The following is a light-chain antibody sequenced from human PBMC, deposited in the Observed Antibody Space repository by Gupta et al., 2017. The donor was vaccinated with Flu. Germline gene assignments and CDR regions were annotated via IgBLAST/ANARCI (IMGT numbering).Light chain of an antibody. Sequence: QSALTQPASVSGSPGQSITISCTGTSRDVGNYNYVSWYQQHPGKAPKLMIYDVSNRPSGISNRFSGSKSGNTASLTISGRQAEDEADYYCSSYTISSSYLFGTGTKVSVL. CDR3: SSYTISSSYL. J-gene: IGLJ1*01. V-gene: IGLV2-14*03. CDR2: DVS. CDR1: SRDVGNYNY.